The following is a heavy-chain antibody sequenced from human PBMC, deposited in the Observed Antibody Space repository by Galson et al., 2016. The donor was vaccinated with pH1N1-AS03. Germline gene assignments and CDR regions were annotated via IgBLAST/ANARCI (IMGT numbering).Heavy chain of an antibody. J-gene: IGHJ4*02. CDR1: GYTFTNYA. CDR2: INGGNGNT. Sequence: SVKVSCKASGYTFTNYAVHWVRQAPGQRLEWMGWINGGNGNTKFSRKFQGRVTLTRDTSASTAYMELSSLRSEDTAVYFFARAETYYDQLFDYWGQGTLVTVSS. V-gene: IGHV1-3*01. CDR3: ARAETYYDQLFDY. D-gene: IGHD3-22*01.